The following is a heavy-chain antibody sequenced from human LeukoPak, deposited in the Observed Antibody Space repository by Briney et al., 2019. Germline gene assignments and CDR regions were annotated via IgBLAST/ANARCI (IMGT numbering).Heavy chain of an antibody. CDR3: ARDGPYSYGDYGMDV. Sequence: PGGSVRLSCAASGFTFSSYSMNWVRQAPGKGLEWVSSISSSSSYIYYADSVKGRFTISRDNAKNSLYLKMNSLRAEDTAVYYCARDGPYSYGDYGMDVWGQGTTVTVSS. V-gene: IGHV3-21*01. CDR1: GFTFSSYS. CDR2: ISSSSSYI. D-gene: IGHD5-18*01. J-gene: IGHJ6*02.